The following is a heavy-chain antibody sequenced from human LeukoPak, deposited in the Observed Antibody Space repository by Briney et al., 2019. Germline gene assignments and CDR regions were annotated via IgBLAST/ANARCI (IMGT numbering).Heavy chain of an antibody. CDR2: ISGSGGNT. CDR1: GFTFSSYA. Sequence: GGSLRLSCAASGFTFSSYAMSWVRQAPGKGLEWVSAISGSGGNTYYADSVKGRFTISRDNSKNTLYLQMDSLRAEDTAVYYCATQEGYDSGWYYFDYWGQGTLVTVSS. D-gene: IGHD6-19*01. J-gene: IGHJ4*02. V-gene: IGHV3-23*01. CDR3: ATQEGYDSGWYYFDY.